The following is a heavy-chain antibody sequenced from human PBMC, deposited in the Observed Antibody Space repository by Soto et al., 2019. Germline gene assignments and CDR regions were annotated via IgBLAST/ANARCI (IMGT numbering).Heavy chain of an antibody. V-gene: IGHV1-69*13. J-gene: IGHJ2*01. CDR2: IIPIFGTA. D-gene: IGHD2-2*01. Sequence: GASVKVSCKASGGTFSSYAISWVRQAPGQRLEWIGGIIPIFGTANYAQKFQGRVTITADESTSTAYMELSSLRSEDTAVYYCARDMSSYAVPAAMWRYFGLWGPGILVTVSS. CDR3: ARDMSSYAVPAAMWRYFGL. CDR1: GGTFSSYA.